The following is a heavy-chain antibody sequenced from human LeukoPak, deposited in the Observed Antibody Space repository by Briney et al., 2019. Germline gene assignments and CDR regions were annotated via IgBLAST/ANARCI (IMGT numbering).Heavy chain of an antibody. Sequence: GESLKISCQGSGYSFTSYWIGWVREMPGKGLEWMGIIYPGDSDTRYSPSFQGQVTISADKSISTAYLQWSSLKASDTATYFCAKSRSGYHFDYWGQGTLVTVSS. CDR1: GYSFTSYW. D-gene: IGHD3-22*01. CDR2: IYPGDSDT. V-gene: IGHV5-51*01. CDR3: AKSRSGYHFDY. J-gene: IGHJ4*02.